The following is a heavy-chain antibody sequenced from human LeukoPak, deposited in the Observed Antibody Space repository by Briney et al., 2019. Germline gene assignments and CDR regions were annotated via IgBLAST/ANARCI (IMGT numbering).Heavy chain of an antibody. J-gene: IGHJ4*02. CDR1: GFTFSSYS. D-gene: IGHD4-17*01. CDR2: ISSSSSYI. V-gene: IGHV3-21*01. Sequence: GGSLRLSCAASGFTFSSYSMNWVRQAPGKGLEWVSSISSSSSYIYYADSVKGRFTISRDNAKNSLYLQMNSLRAEDTAVYYCARDPPYGDYPFDYWGQGTLVTVSS. CDR3: ARDPPYGDYPFDY.